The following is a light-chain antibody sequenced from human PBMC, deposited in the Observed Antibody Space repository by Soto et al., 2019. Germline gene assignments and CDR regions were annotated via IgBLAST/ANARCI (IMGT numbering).Light chain of an antibody. J-gene: IGKJ1*01. CDR2: DAS. CDR1: QTITTW. Sequence: DIQMTQSPSTLSASVGDRVTITCRASQTITTWLAWYQQKPGKPPKLLIYDASTLHSGVPSRFSGSGSGTEFTLTISSLQPDDFASYYCQQYNSYSWTFGQGTTVEI. V-gene: IGKV1-5*01. CDR3: QQYNSYSWT.